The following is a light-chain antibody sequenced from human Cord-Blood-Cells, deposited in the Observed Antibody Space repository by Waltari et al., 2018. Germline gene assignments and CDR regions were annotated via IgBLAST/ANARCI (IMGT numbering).Light chain of an antibody. V-gene: IGLV2-23*01. CDR3: CSYAGSSTVV. Sequence: QSALTQPASMSGSPGQSITLSCTGHSSDVGSFNLVSWYQQHPGKAPKLMIYVDRKRPSGVSNRFTGSKSGNTASLTISGLQAEDEADYYCCSYAGSSTVVFGGGTKLTVL. CDR1: SSDVGSFNL. J-gene: IGLJ2*01. CDR2: VDR.